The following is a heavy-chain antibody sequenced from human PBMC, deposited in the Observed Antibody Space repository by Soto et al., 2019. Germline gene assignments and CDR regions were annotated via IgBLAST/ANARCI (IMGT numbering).Heavy chain of an antibody. J-gene: IGHJ5*02. D-gene: IGHD6-19*01. Sequence: VQLVESGGGVVQPGRSLRLSCAASGFTFSSYAMHWVRQAPGKGLEWVAVISYDGSNKYYADSVKGRFTISRDNSKNTLYLQMNSLRAEDTAVYYCARDLEVAVAGAWGQGTLVTVSS. V-gene: IGHV3-30-3*01. CDR1: GFTFSSYA. CDR2: ISYDGSNK. CDR3: ARDLEVAVAGA.